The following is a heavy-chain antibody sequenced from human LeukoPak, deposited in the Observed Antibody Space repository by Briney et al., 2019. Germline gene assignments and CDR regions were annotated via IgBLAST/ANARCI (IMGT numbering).Heavy chain of an antibody. Sequence: SVKVSCKASGGTFSSYAISWVRQAPGQGLEWMGGIIPIFGTANHAQKFQGRVTITADESTSTAYMELSSLRSEDTAVYYCARDSRGDSSSAGPFDYWGQGTLVTVSS. V-gene: IGHV1-69*01. CDR1: GGTFSSYA. CDR3: ARDSRGDSSSAGPFDY. D-gene: IGHD6-6*01. J-gene: IGHJ4*02. CDR2: IIPIFGTA.